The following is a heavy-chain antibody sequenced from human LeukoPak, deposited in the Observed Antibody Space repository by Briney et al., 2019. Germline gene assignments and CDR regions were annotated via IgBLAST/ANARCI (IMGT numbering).Heavy chain of an antibody. V-gene: IGHV4-39*01. CDR3: ARGVPAAIATS. Sequence: SETLSLTCTVSGGSISSSSYYWGWIRQPPGKGLEWIGSIYYSGSTYYNPSLKSRVAISVDTSKNQFSLKLSSVTAADTAVYYCARGVPAAIATSWGQGTLVTVSS. J-gene: IGHJ5*02. CDR2: IYYSGST. CDR1: GGSISSSSYY. D-gene: IGHD2-2*01.